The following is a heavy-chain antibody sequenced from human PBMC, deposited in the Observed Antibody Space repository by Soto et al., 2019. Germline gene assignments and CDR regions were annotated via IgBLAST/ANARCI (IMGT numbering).Heavy chain of an antibody. CDR1: GYTFTSYD. CDR3: ASEKAARGTGV. Sequence: QVQLVQSGAEVKKPGASVKVSCKASGYTFTSYDINWVRQATGQGLEWMGWMNPNSGNTGYAQKFQGRVTMTRNTSISTPYMERSSLRSVDKAVYYCASEKAARGTGVWGQRTTVTDSS. CDR2: MNPNSGNT. D-gene: IGHD6-6*01. J-gene: IGHJ6*02. V-gene: IGHV1-8*01.